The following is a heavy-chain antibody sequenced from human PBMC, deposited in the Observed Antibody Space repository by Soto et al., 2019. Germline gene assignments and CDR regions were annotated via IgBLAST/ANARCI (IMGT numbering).Heavy chain of an antibody. CDR3: ARFNDLIAAAGSYYYYYGMDV. Sequence: GASVKVSCKASGYTFTSYAMHWVRQAPGQRLEWMGWINAGNGNTKYSQKFQGRVTITRDTSASTVYMELSSLRSEDTAVYYCARFNDLIAAAGSYYYYYGMDVWGQGTTVTVSS. CDR1: GYTFTSYA. J-gene: IGHJ6*02. D-gene: IGHD6-13*01. V-gene: IGHV1-3*01. CDR2: INAGNGNT.